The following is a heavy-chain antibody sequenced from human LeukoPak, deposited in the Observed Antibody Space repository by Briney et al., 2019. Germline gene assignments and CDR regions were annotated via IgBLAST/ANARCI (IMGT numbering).Heavy chain of an antibody. CDR3: ARACTYGSGSYYSPLSRFERNNWFDP. CDR1: GYIFTNYG. V-gene: IGHV1-18*01. D-gene: IGHD3-10*01. CDR2: ISGYNGKT. Sequence: ASVKVSCKASGYIFTNYGISWVRQAPGQGLEWMGWISGYNGKTHYAQKLQGRVTMTTDTSTSTAYMEVKSLRSDDTAVYFCARACTYGSGSYYSPLSRFERNNWFDPWGQGTLVTVSS. J-gene: IGHJ5*02.